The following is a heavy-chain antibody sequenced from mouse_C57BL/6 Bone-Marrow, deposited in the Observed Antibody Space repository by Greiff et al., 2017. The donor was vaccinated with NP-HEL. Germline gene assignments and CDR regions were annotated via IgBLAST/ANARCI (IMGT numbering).Heavy chain of an antibody. V-gene: IGHV5-6*01. D-gene: IGHD2-2*01. CDR2: ISSGGSYT. CDR3: AGLYGYDWYFDV. J-gene: IGHJ1*03. CDR1: GFTFSSYG. Sequence: EVMLVESGGDLVKPGGSLKLSCAASGFTFSSYGMSWVRQTPDKRLEWVATISSGGSYTYYPDSVKGRFTISRDNTKNTPYLQMSSLKSEDAAMYYCAGLYGYDWYFDVWGTGTTVTVSS.